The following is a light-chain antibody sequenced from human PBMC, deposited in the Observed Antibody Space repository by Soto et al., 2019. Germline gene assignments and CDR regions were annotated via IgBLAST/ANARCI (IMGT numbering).Light chain of an antibody. CDR3: QQYGSAPDT. V-gene: IGKV3-20*01. CDR2: DAS. CDR1: QSVSRSY. Sequence: EIVLTQSPGTLSLSPGERATLSCRASQSVSRSYLAWYQQKPGQAPRLLIYDASSRATGIPDRFSGSGSGTDFTLTISRLEPEDFAVYYCQQYGSAPDTFGQGTKQEIK. J-gene: IGKJ2*01.